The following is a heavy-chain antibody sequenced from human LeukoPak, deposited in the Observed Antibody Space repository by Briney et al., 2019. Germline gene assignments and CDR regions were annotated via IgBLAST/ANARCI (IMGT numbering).Heavy chain of an antibody. Sequence: ASVKVSCKASGYMFAAYHMHWVRQAPGQGLEWMGWINPNNGATSYLQRFEGRVTMTTDTATYTAYMQLSSLRSDDTAVYYCARGRWRYCSGASCPDFEFWGQGTLALVSS. D-gene: IGHD2-15*01. CDR1: GYMFAAYH. J-gene: IGHJ4*02. CDR2: INPNNGAT. CDR3: ARGRWRYCSGASCPDFEF. V-gene: IGHV1-2*02.